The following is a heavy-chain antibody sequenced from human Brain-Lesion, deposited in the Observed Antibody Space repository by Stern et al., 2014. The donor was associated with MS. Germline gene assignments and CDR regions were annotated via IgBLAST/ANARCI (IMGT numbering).Heavy chain of an antibody. CDR1: GYPLTELS. CDR2: FDPEDGET. CDR3: ATLSPGAGGNYYRHFDY. Sequence: VPLAESGAEVKKPGASVKVSCKVSGYPLTELSMHWVRQAPRKGLEWMGGFDPEDGETIYVQKFPGRVTITEAPSTDTHYTRTRSLISEDTAVYYCATLSPGAGGNYYRHFDYWGQGTLVTVSS. J-gene: IGHJ4*02. V-gene: IGHV1-24*01. D-gene: IGHD1-26*01.